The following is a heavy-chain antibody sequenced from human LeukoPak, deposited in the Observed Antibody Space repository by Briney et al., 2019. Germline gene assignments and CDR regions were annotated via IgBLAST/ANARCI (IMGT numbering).Heavy chain of an antibody. CDR1: GVTFSSYA. Sequence: GGSLRLSCAASGVTFSSYAMSWVRQAPGKGLEWVSAISGSGGSTYYADSVKGRFTISRDNSRNTLYLQMNNLRAEDMAVYYCAKARVPTATTDVDYWGQGTLITVSS. CDR2: ISGSGGST. CDR3: AKARVPTATTDVDY. J-gene: IGHJ4*02. D-gene: IGHD4-17*01. V-gene: IGHV3-23*01.